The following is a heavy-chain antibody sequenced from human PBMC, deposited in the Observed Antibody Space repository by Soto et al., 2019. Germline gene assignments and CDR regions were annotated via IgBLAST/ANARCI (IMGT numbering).Heavy chain of an antibody. V-gene: IGHV1-18*01. CDR2: ISPYSGKT. CDR1: GYTFTSYG. J-gene: IGHJ4*02. Sequence: QVQLVQSGVEVKKPGDSVKVSCKAAGYTFTSYGISWVRQAPGQGLEWMGWISPYSGKTSYTQKFQDRVTMTTDTSTTTAYMELRNLRSDDTAMYHCARDVVNIVTTGGIDHWGQGTQVTVSS. CDR3: ARDVVNIVTTGGIDH. D-gene: IGHD2-15*01.